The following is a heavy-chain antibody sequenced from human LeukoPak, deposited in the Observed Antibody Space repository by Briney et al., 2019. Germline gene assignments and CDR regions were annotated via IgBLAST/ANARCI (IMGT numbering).Heavy chain of an antibody. D-gene: IGHD3-16*01. V-gene: IGHV1-46*01. CDR1: GYTFTSYY. CDR2: INPSGGST. Sequence: ASVKVSCKASGYTFTSYYMHWVRQAPGQGLEWMGIINPSGGSTSYAQKFQGRVTMTRDTSISTAYMELSRLRSDDTAVYYCASLPVSGYPFDYWGQGTLVTVSS. J-gene: IGHJ4*02. CDR3: ASLPVSGYPFDY.